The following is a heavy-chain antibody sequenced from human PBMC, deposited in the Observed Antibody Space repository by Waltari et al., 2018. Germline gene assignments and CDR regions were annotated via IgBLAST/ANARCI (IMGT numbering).Heavy chain of an antibody. Sequence: QVQLVESGGGVVQPGRSLRLSCAASGFTFSSYAMHWVRQAPGKGLEWVAGISYDGSNKDYADAGKGRLTISRDNSKNTLYLQMNSLRAEDTAVYYCARDLDYWGYNGAFDIWGQGTMVTVSS. J-gene: IGHJ3*02. V-gene: IGHV3-30-3*01. CDR2: ISYDGSNK. CDR1: GFTFSSYA. CDR3: ARDLDYWGYNGAFDI. D-gene: IGHD3-16*01.